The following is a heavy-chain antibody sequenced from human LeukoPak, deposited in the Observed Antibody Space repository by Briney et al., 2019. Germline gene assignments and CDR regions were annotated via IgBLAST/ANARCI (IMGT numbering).Heavy chain of an antibody. Sequence: PGGSLRLSCAASGFTFTTFWMHWVRQAPGKGLVWVSRINHDGSSTNYADSVKGRFTISRDNAKNTVYLQMNSLRAEDKAVYYCVRDWGYDSSGYWQKYFDTWGQGTLVTVSS. J-gene: IGHJ4*02. CDR3: VRDWGYDSSGYWQKYFDT. CDR2: INHDGSST. CDR1: GFTFTTFW. D-gene: IGHD3-22*01. V-gene: IGHV3-74*01.